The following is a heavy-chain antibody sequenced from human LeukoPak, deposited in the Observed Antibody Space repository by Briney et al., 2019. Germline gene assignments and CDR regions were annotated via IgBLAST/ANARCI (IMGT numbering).Heavy chain of an antibody. J-gene: IGHJ4*02. CDR1: GYTFTSYD. CDR2: FDPEDGET. CDR3: ASGVVPAALYYFDY. V-gene: IGHV1-24*01. D-gene: IGHD2-2*01. Sequence: ASVKVSCKASGYTFTSYDINWVRQATGKGLEWMGGFDPEDGETIYAQKFQGRVTMTEDTSTDTAYMELSSLRSEDTAVYYCASGVVPAALYYFDYWGQGTLVTVSS.